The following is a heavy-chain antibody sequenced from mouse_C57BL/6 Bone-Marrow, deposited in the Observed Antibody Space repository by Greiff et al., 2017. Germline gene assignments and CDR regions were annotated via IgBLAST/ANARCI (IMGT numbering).Heavy chain of an antibody. CDR1: GYAFSSSW. J-gene: IGHJ2*01. V-gene: IGHV1-82*01. Sequence: VQLKESGPELVKPGASVKISCKASGYAFSSSWMNWVKQRPGKGLEWIGRIYPEDGDTNYNGKFKGKATLTADKSSSTAYMQLSSLTSEDSAVXVCAHTCLDYWGQGTTLTVSS. CDR2: IYPEDGDT. CDR3: AHTCLDY.